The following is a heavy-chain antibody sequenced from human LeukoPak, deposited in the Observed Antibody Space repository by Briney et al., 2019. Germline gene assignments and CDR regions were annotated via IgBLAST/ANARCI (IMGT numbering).Heavy chain of an antibody. CDR2: ISDSGTTI. D-gene: IGHD3-10*02. Sequence: GGSLRLSCAASTLTFSDHYMSWIRQAPGKGLEWISYISDSGTTIDYADSVKGRFTISRDNAKNSLYLQMNSLRAEDSAVYYCAELGITMIGGVWGKGTTVTISS. J-gene: IGHJ6*04. V-gene: IGHV3-11*04. CDR3: AELGITMIGGV. CDR1: TLTFSDHY.